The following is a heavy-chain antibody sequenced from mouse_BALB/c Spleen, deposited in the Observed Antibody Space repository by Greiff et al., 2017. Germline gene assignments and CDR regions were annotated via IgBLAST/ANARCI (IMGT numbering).Heavy chain of an antibody. Sequence: EVHLVESGGGLVQPGGSRKLSCAASGFTFSSFGMHWVRQAPEKGLEWVAYISSGSSTIYYADTVKGRFTISRDNPKNTLFLQMTSLRSEDTAMYYCARRTNSLLPYYAMDYWGQGTSVTVSS. CDR1: GFTFSSFG. CDR2: ISSGSSTI. CDR3: ARRTNSLLPYYAMDY. J-gene: IGHJ4*01. D-gene: IGHD1-2*01. V-gene: IGHV5-17*02.